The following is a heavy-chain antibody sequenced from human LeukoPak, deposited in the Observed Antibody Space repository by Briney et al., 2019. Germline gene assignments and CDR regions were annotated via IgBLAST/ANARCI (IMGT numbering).Heavy chain of an antibody. D-gene: IGHD5-12*01. CDR3: ARGRGWLRSYAYDY. J-gene: IGHJ4*02. CDR2: INHSGST. Sequence: SETLSLTCAVYGGSFSGYYWSWIRQPPGKGLEWIGEINHSGSTNYNPSLKSRVTISVDTSKNQFSLKLSSVTAADTAVYYCARGRGWLRSYAYDYWGQGTLVTVSS. V-gene: IGHV4-34*01. CDR1: GGSFSGYY.